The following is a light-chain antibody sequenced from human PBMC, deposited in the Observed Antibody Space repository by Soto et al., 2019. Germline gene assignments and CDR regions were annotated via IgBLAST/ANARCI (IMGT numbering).Light chain of an antibody. V-gene: IGKV1-9*01. Sequence: DIQLTQSPSFLSASVGDRVTITCRASQGIAGSLTWYQQKPGKPPKLLIYAESTLQSGVPSRFSGSGSGTRGTLTICSLQPEDFVTYYCQQYESYSPLTFGGGTKVDIK. CDR2: AES. J-gene: IGKJ4*01. CDR1: QGIAGS. CDR3: QQYESYSPLT.